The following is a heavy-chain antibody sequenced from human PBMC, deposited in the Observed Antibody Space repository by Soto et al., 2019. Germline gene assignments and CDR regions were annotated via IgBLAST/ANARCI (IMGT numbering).Heavy chain of an antibody. Sequence: SETLSLTCTVSGESVSSGFYYWNWIRQAPGKGLEWIGSILSSGRSNYNPSLKSRVSMSVDTSKNQFSLRLTSVGAADSAIDYCARVVRCTRSGCYYLSMDVWGQGTTVTVSS. CDR3: ARVVRCTRSGCYYLSMDV. J-gene: IGHJ6*02. D-gene: IGHD2-15*01. V-gene: IGHV4-61*01. CDR1: GESVSSGFYY. CDR2: ILSSGRS.